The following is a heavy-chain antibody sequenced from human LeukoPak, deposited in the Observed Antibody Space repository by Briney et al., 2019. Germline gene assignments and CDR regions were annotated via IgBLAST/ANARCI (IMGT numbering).Heavy chain of an antibody. CDR1: GFTFSSYW. V-gene: IGHV3-7*01. CDR3: AREDSSGWYTAPYFQH. Sequence: GGSLRLSCAASGFTFSSYWMSWVRQAPGKGLEWVANIKQDGSEKYYVDSVKGRFTISRDNAKNSLYLQMNSLRAEDTAVYYCAREDSSGWYTAPYFQHWGQGTLVTVSS. J-gene: IGHJ1*01. CDR2: IKQDGSEK. D-gene: IGHD6-19*01.